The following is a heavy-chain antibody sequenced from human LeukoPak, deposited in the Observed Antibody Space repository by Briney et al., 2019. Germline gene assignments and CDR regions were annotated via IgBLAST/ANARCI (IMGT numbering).Heavy chain of an antibody. J-gene: IGHJ4*02. V-gene: IGHV4-61*02. Sequence: SETLSLTCTVSGGSISSGSYYWSWIRQPAGKGLEWIGRIYTSGSTNYNPSLKSRVTISVDTSKNQFSLKLSSVTAADTAVYYCASSGTTGTNLDYWGQGTLVTVSS. CDR2: IYTSGST. D-gene: IGHD1-1*01. CDR3: ASSGTTGTNLDY. CDR1: GGSISSGSYY.